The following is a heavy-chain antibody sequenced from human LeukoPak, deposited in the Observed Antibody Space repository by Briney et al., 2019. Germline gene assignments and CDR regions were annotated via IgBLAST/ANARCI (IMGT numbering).Heavy chain of an antibody. J-gene: IGHJ4*02. Sequence: SETLFLTCTVSGGSISSYYWSWIRQPPGKGLEWLGYIYYSENTNYNPSLKSRVTISVDTSKNQFSLKLSSVTAADTAVYYCARSHKAMAGEGLFDYWGQGTLVTVSS. V-gene: IGHV4-59*01. CDR3: ARSHKAMAGEGLFDY. CDR2: IYYSENT. D-gene: IGHD5-18*01. CDR1: GGSISSYY.